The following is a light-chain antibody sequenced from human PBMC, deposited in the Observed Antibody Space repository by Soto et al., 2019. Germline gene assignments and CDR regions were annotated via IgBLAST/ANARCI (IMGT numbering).Light chain of an antibody. CDR1: SSDIGS. CDR3: SSYRNGRV. V-gene: IGLV2-18*02. J-gene: IGLJ3*02. Sequence: QSALTQPTSVSGSPGQSVTLSCTGTSSDIGSVSWYQQPPGTAPKLMIYEVNNRPSGVPDRFSGSKSGNTASLTISGLQADDEADYYCSSYRNGRVFGGGTKLTVL. CDR2: EVN.